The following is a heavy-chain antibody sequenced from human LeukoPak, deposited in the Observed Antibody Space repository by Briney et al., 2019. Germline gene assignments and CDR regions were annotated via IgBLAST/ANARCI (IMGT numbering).Heavy chain of an antibody. CDR2: INHSGRT. CDR3: ARAVVLYYDGSGYSTRFDY. D-gene: IGHD3-22*01. J-gene: IGHJ4*02. CDR1: GDSFIGYF. Sequence: PSETLSLTCAASGDSFIGYFWTWIRQAPGKGLEWIGDINHSGRTNYNPSLQRRVSISVDTSKNQFSLKLRSVTAADTAMYYCARAVVLYYDGSGYSTRFDYWGQGTLVTVSS. V-gene: IGHV4-34*01.